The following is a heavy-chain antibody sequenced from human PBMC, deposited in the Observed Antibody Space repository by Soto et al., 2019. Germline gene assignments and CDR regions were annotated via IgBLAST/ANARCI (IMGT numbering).Heavy chain of an antibody. CDR2: ISGSGGST. D-gene: IGHD3-3*01. CDR1: GFTFNNYA. Sequence: PGGSLRLSCAASGFTFNNYALSWVRQAPGEGLEWVSAISGSGGSTYSADSVKGRFTISRDKSKNTLYLQMNSLRAEDTAVYYCAKDVKGDFWSGYFDYWGQGTLVTVSS. V-gene: IGHV3-23*01. J-gene: IGHJ4*02. CDR3: AKDVKGDFWSGYFDY.